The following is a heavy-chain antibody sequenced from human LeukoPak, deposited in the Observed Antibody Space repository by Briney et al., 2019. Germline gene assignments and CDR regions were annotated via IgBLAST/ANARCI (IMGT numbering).Heavy chain of an antibody. J-gene: IGHJ3*02. CDR2: IYYSGST. V-gene: IGHV4-59*01. Sequence: SETLSLTCTVSGGSLTSYYWSWIRQPPGKGLEWIGYIYYSGSTNYNPSLKSRVTISVDTSKNQFSLKLSSVTAADTAVYYCARRGYYDSSGYYRGLGAFDIWGQGTMVTVSS. D-gene: IGHD3-22*01. CDR1: GGSLTSYY. CDR3: ARRGYYDSSGYYRGLGAFDI.